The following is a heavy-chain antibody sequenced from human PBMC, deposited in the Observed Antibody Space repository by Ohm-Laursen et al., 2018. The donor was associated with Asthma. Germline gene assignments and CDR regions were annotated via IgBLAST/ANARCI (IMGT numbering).Heavy chain of an antibody. CDR3: VRGPMGDSPYAFDV. Sequence: SLRLSCAASKFTFSNHWMNWVRQAPGKGLEWVANINPDGRETRHVDSVKGRFTISRDNAKDSLSLQMNSLRVEDTAVYYCVRGPMGDSPYAFDVWGQGTTVTVS. V-gene: IGHV3-7*01. J-gene: IGHJ6*02. D-gene: IGHD3-16*01. CDR2: INPDGRET. CDR1: KFTFSNHW.